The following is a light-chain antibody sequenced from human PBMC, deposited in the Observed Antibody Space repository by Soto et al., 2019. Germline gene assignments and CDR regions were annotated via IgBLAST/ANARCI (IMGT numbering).Light chain of an antibody. Sequence: SYDLTQPPSVSLSPGQTARITGSGDALPKQYAYWYQQKPGQAPVVVIYKDNGRPSGIPERFSGSSSGTTVTLTISGVQAEDEAYYYCQSSDSSGRYPYVFGTGTKVTVL. CDR1: ALPKQY. CDR2: KDN. CDR3: QSSDSSGRYPYV. V-gene: IGLV3-25*02. J-gene: IGLJ1*01.